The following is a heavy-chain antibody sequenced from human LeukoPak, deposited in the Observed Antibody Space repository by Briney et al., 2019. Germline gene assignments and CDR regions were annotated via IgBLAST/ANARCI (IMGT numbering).Heavy chain of an antibody. CDR1: GGSISSGGYS. D-gene: IGHD3-10*01. CDR3: ARGPKSMVRGVIFGH. J-gene: IGHJ4*02. CDR2: IYHSGST. V-gene: IGHV4-30-2*01. Sequence: SETLSLTCAVSGGSISSGGYSWSWIRQPPGKGLEWIGYIYHSGSTYYNPSLKSRVTISVDRSKNQFSLKLSSVTAADTAVYYCARGPKSMVRGVIFGHWGQGTLVTVSS.